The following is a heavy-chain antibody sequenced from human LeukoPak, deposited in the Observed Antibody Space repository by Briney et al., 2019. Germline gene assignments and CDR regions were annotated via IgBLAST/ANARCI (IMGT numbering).Heavy chain of an antibody. J-gene: IGHJ5*02. CDR3: GRDYYDSSGYSTNWFDP. CDR2: IYPGDSDT. V-gene: IGHV5-51*01. CDR1: GYSFTSYW. D-gene: IGHD3-22*01. Sequence: GESLKISCKGSGYSFTSYWIGWVRQMPGKGLEWMGIIYPGDSDTRYSPSFQGQVAISADKSISTAYLQWSSLKASDTAMYYCGRDYYDSSGYSTNWFDPWGQGTLVTVSS.